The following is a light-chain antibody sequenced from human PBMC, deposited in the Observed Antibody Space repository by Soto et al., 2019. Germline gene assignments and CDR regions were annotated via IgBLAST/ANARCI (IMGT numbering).Light chain of an antibody. CDR3: AAWDDIPNGHV. CDR1: RSNIGTSS. CDR2: TTN. V-gene: IGLV1-44*01. Sequence: QSVLTQPHSASGTPGQRVTISCSGSRSNIGTSSVHWFQQLPGTAPKLLISTTNQRPSGVPERFSGSKSGTFASLAISGLQSFHSAPSYCAAWDDIPNGHVLGTGTKVTVL. J-gene: IGLJ1*01.